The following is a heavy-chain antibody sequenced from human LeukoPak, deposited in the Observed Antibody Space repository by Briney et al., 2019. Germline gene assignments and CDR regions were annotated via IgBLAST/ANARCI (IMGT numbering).Heavy chain of an antibody. CDR2: IKQDGSEK. V-gene: IGHV3-7*04. D-gene: IGHD6-13*01. CDR1: GFTFSGYW. Sequence: PGGSLRLSCAASGFTFSGYWMSWVRQAPGKGLEWVANIKQDGSEKYYVDSVKGRFTISRDNAKNSLSLQMNSLRAEDTAVYYCARDWQWQQLDGDAFDIWGQGTMVTVS. CDR3: ARDWQWQQLDGDAFDI. J-gene: IGHJ3*02.